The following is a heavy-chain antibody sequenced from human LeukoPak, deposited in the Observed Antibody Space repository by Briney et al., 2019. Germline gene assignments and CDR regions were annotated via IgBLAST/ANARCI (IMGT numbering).Heavy chain of an antibody. D-gene: IGHD1-26*01. V-gene: IGHV3-74*01. Sequence: GGSLRLSCAASGFTFSGYWMHWVRHAPGKGLEGVSRINIDGATTNYADSVKGRFTISRDNAKNTLHLQMNSLRADDTAVYYCVRGAVGTGVWFDPWGQGTLVTVSS. CDR3: VRGAVGTGVWFDP. J-gene: IGHJ5*02. CDR1: GFTFSGYW. CDR2: INIDGATT.